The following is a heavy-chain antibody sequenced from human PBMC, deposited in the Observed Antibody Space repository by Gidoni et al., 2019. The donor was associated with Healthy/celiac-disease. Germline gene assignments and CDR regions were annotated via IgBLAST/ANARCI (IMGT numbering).Heavy chain of an antibody. CDR3: AKESYYYDSSGYIGY. CDR1: GFTFSSYG. Sequence: QVQLVESGGGVVQPGGSLRLSCAASGFTFSSYGMHWVRQAPGKGLEWVAFIRYDGSNKYYADSVKGRFTISRDNSKNTLYLQMNSLRAEDTAVYYCAKESYYYDSSGYIGYWGQGTLVTVSS. V-gene: IGHV3-30*02. J-gene: IGHJ4*02. CDR2: IRYDGSNK. D-gene: IGHD3-22*01.